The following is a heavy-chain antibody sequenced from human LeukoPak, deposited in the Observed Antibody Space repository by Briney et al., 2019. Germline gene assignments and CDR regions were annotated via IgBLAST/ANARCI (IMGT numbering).Heavy chain of an antibody. CDR1: GGSFSGDF. J-gene: IGHJ3*02. CDR2: IKHDGST. Sequence: PSETLSLTCAVYGGSFSGDFWGWIRQSPGKGLEWIGEIKHDGSTTYNPSLESRVTISVDTSKNQFSLKLSSVTAADTAVYYCASFITMVRGVNDAFDIWGQGTMVTVSS. D-gene: IGHD3-10*01. V-gene: IGHV4-34*01. CDR3: ASFITMVRGVNDAFDI.